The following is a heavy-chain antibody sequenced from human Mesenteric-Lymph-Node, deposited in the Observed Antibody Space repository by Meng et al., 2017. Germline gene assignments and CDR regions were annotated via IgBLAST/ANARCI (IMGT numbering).Heavy chain of an antibody. J-gene: IGHJ5*02. CDR1: GFTFSSYA. CDR2: ISGSGGST. V-gene: IGHV3-23*01. CDR3: ARDAAHSSGWPGWFDP. D-gene: IGHD6-19*01. Sequence: GESLKISCAASGFTFSSYAMSWVRQAPGKGLEWVSAISGSGGSTYYADSVKGRFTISRDNSKNTLYLQMNSLRAEDTAVYYCARDAAHSSGWPGWFDPWGQGTLVTVSS.